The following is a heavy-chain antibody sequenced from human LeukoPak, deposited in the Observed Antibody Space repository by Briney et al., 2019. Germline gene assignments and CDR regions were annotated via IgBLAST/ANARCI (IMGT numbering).Heavy chain of an antibody. CDR2: ISAYNGHT. J-gene: IGHJ6*02. CDR1: GYTFTSYG. CDR3: ARLDRGIYSYYGMDV. Sequence: ASVKVSCKASGYTFTSYGISWVRQAPGQGLEWMGWISAYNGHTNYAQKLQGRVTMTTDTSTSTAYMELRSLRSDDTAAYYCARLDRGIYSYYGMDVWGQGTTVTVSS. D-gene: IGHD1-26*01. V-gene: IGHV1-18*01.